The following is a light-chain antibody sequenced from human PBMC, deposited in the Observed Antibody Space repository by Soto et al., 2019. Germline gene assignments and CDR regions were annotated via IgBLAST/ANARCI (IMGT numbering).Light chain of an antibody. CDR3: QVWDSSSVVV. J-gene: IGLJ2*01. Sequence: SYELTQPPSVSVAPRQTARITCGGNNIGSKSVHWYQQKPGQAPVLVVYDDSDLPSGIAERFSGANSGNPATLTISRVEAGDEADSYCQVWDSSSVVVFGGGTQLTVL. CDR1: NIGSKS. CDR2: DDS. V-gene: IGLV3-21*02.